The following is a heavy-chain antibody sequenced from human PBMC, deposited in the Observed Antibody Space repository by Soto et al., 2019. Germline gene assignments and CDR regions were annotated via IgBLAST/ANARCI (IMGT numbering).Heavy chain of an antibody. CDR3: ARDVRWDRGLDV. V-gene: IGHV4-4*07. CDR1: GGSISSNF. CDR2: INTIGTT. Sequence: QVQLQESGPGLVKPSETLSLTCTVSGGSISSNFWSWIRQPAGKGLEWIGRINTIGTTNDNPSLKSRVTMSVDTSKNQFSLKLNSVTAADTAVYYCARDVRWDRGLDVWGQGTTVTVSS. J-gene: IGHJ6*02. D-gene: IGHD1-26*01.